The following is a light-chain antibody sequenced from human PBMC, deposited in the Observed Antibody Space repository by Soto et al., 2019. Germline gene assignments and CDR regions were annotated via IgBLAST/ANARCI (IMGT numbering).Light chain of an antibody. Sequence: EIVMTQSQATLSVSPGESATLSCRASQSVGSKLAWFQQKACQGPRLLLYGASTRATGIPARFSGSGSGTDFTLTISSLQSEDFAVYFCEQYSYWWTFGQGTKVEVK. CDR2: GAS. CDR1: QSVGSK. J-gene: IGKJ1*01. CDR3: EQYSYWWT. V-gene: IGKV3-15*01.